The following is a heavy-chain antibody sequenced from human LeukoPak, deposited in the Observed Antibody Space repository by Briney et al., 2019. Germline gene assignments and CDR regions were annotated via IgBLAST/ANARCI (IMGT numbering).Heavy chain of an antibody. D-gene: IGHD1-26*01. CDR3: AKSGGPGLNYFDY. V-gene: IGHV3-23*01. J-gene: IGHJ4*02. CDR1: GFTFSSYA. Sequence: SGFTFSSYAMSWVRQAPGKGLEWVSAISGSGGSTYYADSVKGRFTISRDNSKNTLYLQMNSLRAEDTAVYYCAKSGGPGLNYFDYWGQGTLVTVSS. CDR2: ISGSGGST.